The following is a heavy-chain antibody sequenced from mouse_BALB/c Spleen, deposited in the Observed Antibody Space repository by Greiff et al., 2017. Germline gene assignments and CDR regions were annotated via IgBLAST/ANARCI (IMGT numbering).Heavy chain of an antibody. CDR3: ARGLRFFDY. CDR1: GYTFTSYT. CDR2: INPSSGYT. J-gene: IGHJ2*01. D-gene: IGHD3-1*01. V-gene: IGHV1-4*01. Sequence: VKLMESGAELARPGASVKMSCKASGYTFTSYTMHWVKQRPGQGLEWIGYINPSSGYTNYNQKFKDKATLTADKSSSTAYMQLSSLTSEDSAVYYCARGLRFFDYWGQGTTLTVSS.